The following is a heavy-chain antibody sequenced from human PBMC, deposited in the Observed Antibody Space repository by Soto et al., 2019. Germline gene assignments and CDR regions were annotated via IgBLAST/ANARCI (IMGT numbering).Heavy chain of an antibody. J-gene: IGHJ4*02. V-gene: IGHV1-69*06. Sequence: ASVKVSCTASGGTFSSYAISWVRQAPGQGLEWIGGIIPIFGTANYAQKFQERVTITADMSTSTAYMELSSLRSEDTAVYYCAALHYDYIWGSYRYNLDYWGQGTLVTVSS. CDR1: GGTFSSYA. D-gene: IGHD3-16*02. CDR3: AALHYDYIWGSYRYNLDY. CDR2: IIPIFGTA.